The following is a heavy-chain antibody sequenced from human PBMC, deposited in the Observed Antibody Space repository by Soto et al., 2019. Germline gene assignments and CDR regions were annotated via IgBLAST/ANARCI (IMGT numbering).Heavy chain of an antibody. Sequence: SETLSLTCGVSGGSISSYYWNWIRQPPGKGLEWIGYIYSSGYTNYNPSLKTRVTMSVDTPKNQFSLKLSSASAADTAVYYCARGASNDRSFGFDSWGQGTLVTVSS. CDR3: ARGASNDRSFGFDS. V-gene: IGHV4-59*01. CDR1: GGSISSYY. D-gene: IGHD3-22*01. J-gene: IGHJ4*02. CDR2: IYSSGYT.